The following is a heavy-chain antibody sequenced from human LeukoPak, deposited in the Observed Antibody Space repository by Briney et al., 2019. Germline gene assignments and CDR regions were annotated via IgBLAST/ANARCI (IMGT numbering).Heavy chain of an antibody. CDR2: ISYDGSNK. J-gene: IGHJ3*02. CDR3: ARVGDYDAFDI. D-gene: IGHD4-17*01. V-gene: IGHV3-30*04. CDR1: GFTFSTYP. Sequence: GRSLRLSCAASGFTFSTYPMHWVRQAPGKGLEWVAVISYDGSNKYYADSVKGRFTISRDNSKNTLYLQMNSLRAEDTAVYYCARVGDYDAFDIWGQGTMVTVSS.